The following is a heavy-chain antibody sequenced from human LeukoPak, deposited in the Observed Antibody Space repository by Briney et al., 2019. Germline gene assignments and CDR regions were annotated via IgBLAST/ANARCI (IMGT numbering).Heavy chain of an antibody. V-gene: IGHV1-8*02. D-gene: IGHD1-1*01. Sequence: ASVKVSRKASGYSFTSYDINWVRQASGQGLEWMGWVNGDNGHTDYAQKFQGRVTLTRDTSSSTVYMELSSLRAEDTALYYCARGGRFVQPAGTFAYWGQGTLITVSS. CDR3: ARGGRFVQPAGTFAY. CDR2: VNGDNGHT. J-gene: IGHJ4*02. CDR1: GYSFTSYD.